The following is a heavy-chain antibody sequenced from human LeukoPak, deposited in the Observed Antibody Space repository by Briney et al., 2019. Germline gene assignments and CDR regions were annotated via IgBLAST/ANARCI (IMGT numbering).Heavy chain of an antibody. CDR3: ASSSSWTQGYYMDV. CDR2: MNPNSGNT. Sequence: ASVKVSCKASGYTFTSYDINWVRQATGQGLEWMGWMNPNSGNTGYAQKFQGRVTITRNTSISTAYMELSSLRSEDTAVYYCASSSSWTQGYYMDVWGKGTTVTVSS. J-gene: IGHJ6*03. CDR1: GYTFTSYD. D-gene: IGHD6-13*01. V-gene: IGHV1-8*03.